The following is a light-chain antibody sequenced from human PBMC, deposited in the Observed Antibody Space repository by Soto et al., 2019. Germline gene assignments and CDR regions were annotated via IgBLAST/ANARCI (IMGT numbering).Light chain of an antibody. J-gene: IGLJ1*01. Sequence: LTQPASVSGSPGQSITISCTGTSSDVGGYIYVSWYQQHPGKAPKLMIYDVTSRPSGVSYRFSGSKSGNTASLTISGLQAEDEADYYCSSYTTSSSYVFGTGTKATVL. CDR3: SSYTTSSSYV. CDR1: SSDVGGYIY. V-gene: IGLV2-14*01. CDR2: DVT.